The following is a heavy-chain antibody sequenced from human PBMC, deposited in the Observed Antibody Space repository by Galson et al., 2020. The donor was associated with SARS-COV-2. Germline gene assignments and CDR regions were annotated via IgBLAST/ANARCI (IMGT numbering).Heavy chain of an antibody. J-gene: IGHJ6*01. CDR2: INPDNGDT. V-gene: IGHV1-2*02. CDR1: GYTFSGHY. Sequence: ASVTVSCKTSGYTFSGHYLHWVRHAPGQGLQWLGWINPDNGDTKYAQNFQGRVTMTRDTSISTDYMELRGLTSDDTAVYYCARHFGVVRNYFYFYGLDVWGQGTTVTVSS. CDR3: ARHFGVVRNYFYFYGLDV. D-gene: IGHD3-3*01.